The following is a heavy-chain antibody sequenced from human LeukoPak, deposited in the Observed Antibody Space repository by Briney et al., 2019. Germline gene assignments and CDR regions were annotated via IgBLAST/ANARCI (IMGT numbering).Heavy chain of an antibody. CDR1: GDSISRHY. V-gene: IGHV4-59*11. CDR3: ARERLIAGATVFDY. J-gene: IGHJ4*02. Sequence: PSETLSLTCTVSGDSISRHYWSWIRQPPGKGLEWIGCIYCSGSTSYNPSLKSRVTISVDTSNNQFSLKLTSMTAADTAAYFCARERLIAGATVFDYWGQGTLVTVSS. CDR2: IYCSGST. D-gene: IGHD1-26*01.